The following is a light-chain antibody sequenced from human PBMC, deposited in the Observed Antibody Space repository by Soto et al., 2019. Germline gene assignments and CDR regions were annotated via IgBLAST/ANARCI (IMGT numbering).Light chain of an antibody. Sequence: QSALTQPASVSAAPGQKVTISCSGSSSNIGNNYVSWYQQLPGTAPKLLIYENNKRPSGIPDRFSGSKSGTSATLGITGLQTGDEADYYCGTWDSSLSAYVFGTGTKVTVL. CDR2: ENN. V-gene: IGLV1-51*02. CDR3: GTWDSSLSAYV. CDR1: SSNIGNNY. J-gene: IGLJ1*01.